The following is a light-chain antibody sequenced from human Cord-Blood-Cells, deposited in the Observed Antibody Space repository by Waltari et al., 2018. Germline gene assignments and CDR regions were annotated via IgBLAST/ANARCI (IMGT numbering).Light chain of an antibody. CDR2: DVS. V-gene: IGLV2-11*01. CDR3: CSYAGSYTYV. Sequence: QSALTQPRSVSGSTGPSVTISCTGTSSDVGGSNSVSWYQQHPGKAPKLLIYDVSKRPSGVPDRFSGSKSGNTASLTISGLQAEDEADYYCCSYAGSYTYVFGTGTKVTVL. J-gene: IGLJ1*01. CDR1: SSDVGGSNS.